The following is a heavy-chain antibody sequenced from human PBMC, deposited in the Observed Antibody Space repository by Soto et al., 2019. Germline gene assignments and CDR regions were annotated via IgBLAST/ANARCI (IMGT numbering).Heavy chain of an antibody. CDR1: GYSFTNYY. J-gene: IGHJ4*02. Sequence: ASVKVSCKASGYSFTNYYTHWVRQAPGQGLEWMGIINPFGGDTNYAQKFQGRLTMTRDTSTSIVYMELNSLRSDDTAIYYCARSPTPKYFFDYWGQGTLVTVYS. D-gene: IGHD4-4*01. CDR3: ARSPTPKYFFDY. CDR2: INPFGGDT. V-gene: IGHV1-46*01.